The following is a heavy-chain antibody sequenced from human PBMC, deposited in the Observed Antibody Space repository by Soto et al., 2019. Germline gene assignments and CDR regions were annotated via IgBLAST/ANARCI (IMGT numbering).Heavy chain of an antibody. D-gene: IGHD5-12*01. CDR1: AGSISNGGTY. Sequence: SETLSLTCSVSAGSISNGGTYWSWIRQHPGMGLEWIGYIYYLGSTYYHPSLKGRVTISLDTSKNQFSLKLSSVTAADTAVYYCARWLRPYYFDYWGQGTLVTVSS. V-gene: IGHV4-31*03. CDR3: ARWLRPYYFDY. CDR2: IYYLGST. J-gene: IGHJ4*02.